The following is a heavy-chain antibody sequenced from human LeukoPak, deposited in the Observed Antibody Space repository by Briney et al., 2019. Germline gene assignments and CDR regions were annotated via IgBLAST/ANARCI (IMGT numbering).Heavy chain of an antibody. J-gene: IGHJ5*02. V-gene: IGHV1-18*01. CDR1: GYTFTSYG. CDR2: ISAYNGNT. Sequence: ASVKVSCKASGYTFTSYGISWVRQAPGQGLEWMGWISAYNGNTNYAQKLQGRVTMTTDTSTSTAYMELRSLRSDDTAVYYCARGRGYHDSSGYPPSRYNWFDPWGQGTLVTVSS. CDR3: ARGRGYHDSSGYPPSRYNWFDP. D-gene: IGHD3-22*01.